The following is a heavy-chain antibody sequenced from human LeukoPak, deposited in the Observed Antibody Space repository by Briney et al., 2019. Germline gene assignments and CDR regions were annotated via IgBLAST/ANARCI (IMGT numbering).Heavy chain of an antibody. J-gene: IGHJ4*02. CDR1: GGSFSGYY. V-gene: IGHV4-34*01. D-gene: IGHD6-6*01. Sequence: SETRSLTCAVYGGSFSGYYWSWIRQPPGKGLEWIGEINHSGSTNYNPSLKSRVTISVDTSKNQFSLKLSSVTAADTAVYYCARGLSSDYWGQGTLVTVSS. CDR3: ARGLSSDY. CDR2: INHSGST.